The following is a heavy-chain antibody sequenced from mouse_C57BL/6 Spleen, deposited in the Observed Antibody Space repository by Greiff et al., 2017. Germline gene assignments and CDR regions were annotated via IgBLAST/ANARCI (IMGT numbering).Heavy chain of an antibody. CDR2: FYPGSGSI. J-gene: IGHJ2*01. D-gene: IGHD2-4*01. Sequence: QVQLKESGAELVKPGASVKLSCKASGYTFTEYTIHWVKQRSGQGLEWIGWFYPGSGSIKYNEKFKDKATLTADKSSSTVYMELSRLTSEDSAVYFCARHPYYDYDEGLAYFDYWGQGTTLTVSS. CDR3: ARHPYYDYDEGLAYFDY. CDR1: GYTFTEYT. V-gene: IGHV1-62-2*01.